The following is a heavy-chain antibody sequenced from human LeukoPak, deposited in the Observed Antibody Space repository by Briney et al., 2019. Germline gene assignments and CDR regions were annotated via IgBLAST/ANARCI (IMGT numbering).Heavy chain of an antibody. V-gene: IGHV4-39*01. CDR2: IYYSGST. CDR1: GGSISSSSYY. CDR3: ARGLGRPNYDYVWGSYRSPRSHSHFDY. Sequence: PSETLSLTCTVSGGSISSSSYYWGWIRQPPGKGLEWIGSIYYSGSTYYNPSLKSRVTISVDTSKNQFSLKLSSVTAADAAVYYCARGLGRPNYDYVWGSYRSPRSHSHFDYWGQGTLVTVSS. J-gene: IGHJ4*02. D-gene: IGHD3-16*02.